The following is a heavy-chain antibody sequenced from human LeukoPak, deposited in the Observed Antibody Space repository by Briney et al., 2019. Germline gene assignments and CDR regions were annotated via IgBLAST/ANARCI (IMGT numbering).Heavy chain of an antibody. D-gene: IGHD3-22*01. CDR2: INPNSGGT. CDR3: ARLSETAAYYYTSGYYFLGY. CDR1: GYTFTGYY. V-gene: IGHV1-2*02. Sequence: AASVKVSCKASGYTFTGYYMHWVRQAPGQGLEWMGWINPNSGGTNYAQKFQGRVTMTRDTSISTAYMELSRLRSDDTAVYYCARLSETAAYYYTSGYYFLGYWGQGTLVTVDS. J-gene: IGHJ4*02.